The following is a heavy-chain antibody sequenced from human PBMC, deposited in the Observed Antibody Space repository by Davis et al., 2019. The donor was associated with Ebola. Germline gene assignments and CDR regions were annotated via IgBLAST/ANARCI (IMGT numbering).Heavy chain of an antibody. V-gene: IGHV3-9*01. Sequence: SLKLSCAASGFTFDDYALHWVRQAPGKGLEWVSGISWNSGSIGYADSVKGRFTISRDNAKNSLYLQMNSLRAEDTALYYCAKDSSSQHYYYYGMDVWGQGTTVTVSS. CDR3: AKDSSSQHYYYYGMDV. CDR1: GFTFDDYA. D-gene: IGHD6-13*01. CDR2: ISWNSGSI. J-gene: IGHJ6*02.